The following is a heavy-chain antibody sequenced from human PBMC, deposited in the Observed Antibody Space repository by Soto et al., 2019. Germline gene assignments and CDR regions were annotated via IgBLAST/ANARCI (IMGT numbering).Heavy chain of an antibody. Sequence: EASVKVSCKASGGTFSSYTISWVRQAPGQGLEWMGRIIPILSIANYAQKFQGRVTITADKSTSTAYMELSSLRSEDTAVYYCARDGASGSDYWGQGTLVTVSS. J-gene: IGHJ4*02. V-gene: IGHV1-69*04. CDR2: IIPILSIA. D-gene: IGHD3-10*01. CDR1: GGTFSSYT. CDR3: ARDGASGSDY.